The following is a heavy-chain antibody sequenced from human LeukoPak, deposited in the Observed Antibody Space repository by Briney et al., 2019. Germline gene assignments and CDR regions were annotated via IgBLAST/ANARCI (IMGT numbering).Heavy chain of an antibody. V-gene: IGHV1-69*05. J-gene: IGHJ6*03. D-gene: IGHD4-11*01. CDR1: GGTFSSYA. Sequence: SVKVSCKASGGTFSSYAISWVRQAPGQGLEWMGRIIPIFGTANYAQKFQGRVTITTDESRSTAYMELSSLRSEDAAVYYCARSVYSNYVVYYYMDVWGKGTTVTVSS. CDR2: IIPIFGTA. CDR3: ARSVYSNYVVYYYMDV.